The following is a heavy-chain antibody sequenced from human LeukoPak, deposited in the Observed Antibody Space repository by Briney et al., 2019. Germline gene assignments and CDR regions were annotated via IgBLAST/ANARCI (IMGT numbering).Heavy chain of an antibody. V-gene: IGHV3-11*01. CDR3: ARVAGRGYSYGYLDY. D-gene: IGHD5-18*01. CDR1: GFTFSDYY. J-gene: IGHJ4*02. Sequence: GGSLRLSCAASGFTFSDYYMSWIRQAPGKGLEWVSYISSSGSTIYYADSVRGRFTISRDNAKNSLYLQMNSLRAEDTAVYYCARVAGRGYSYGYLDYWGQGTLVTVSS. CDR2: ISSSGSTI.